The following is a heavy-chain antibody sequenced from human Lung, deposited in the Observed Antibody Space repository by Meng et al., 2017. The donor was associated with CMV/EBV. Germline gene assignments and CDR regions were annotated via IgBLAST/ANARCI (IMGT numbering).Heavy chain of an antibody. V-gene: IGHV3-11*01. Sequence: GESLKISCAASGFTFSDYYMSWIRQAPGKGLEWVSYISSSGSTIYYADSVKGRFTISRDNAKNSLYLQMNSLRAEDTAVYYCARSGRYYYGSGTHYWGQGTLVTVSS. D-gene: IGHD3-10*01. CDR3: ARSGRYYYGSGTHY. J-gene: IGHJ4*02. CDR1: GFTFSDYY. CDR2: ISSSGSTI.